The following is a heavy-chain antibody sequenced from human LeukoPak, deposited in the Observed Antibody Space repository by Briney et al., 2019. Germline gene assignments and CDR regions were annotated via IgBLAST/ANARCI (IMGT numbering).Heavy chain of an antibody. V-gene: IGHV1-69*10. J-gene: IGHJ5*02. D-gene: IGHD3-16*02. CDR2: IIPLLGLS. CDR3: AGSSVIRNWFDP. Sequence: SVKVSCKASVGTFSSYAISWVGRSRGQGLEWMGGIIPLLGLSNYQQQFQGRVTIPADKSTSTAYMELSSLRSEDTAVYYCAGSSVIRNWFDPWGQGTLVTVSS. CDR1: VGTFSSYA.